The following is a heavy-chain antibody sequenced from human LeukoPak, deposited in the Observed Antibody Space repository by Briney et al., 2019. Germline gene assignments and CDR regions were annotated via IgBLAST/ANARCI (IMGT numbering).Heavy chain of an antibody. V-gene: IGHV4-34*01. CDR2: INHSGST. J-gene: IGHJ4*02. D-gene: IGHD3-3*01. CDR3: ARALYDFWSIRPYYFDY. CDR1: GGSFSGYY. Sequence: SETLSLTCAVYGGSFSGYYWSWIRQPPGKGLEWSGEINHSGSTNYNPSLKSRVTISVDTSKNLFSLKLSSVTAADTAVYYCARALYDFWSIRPYYFDYWGQGTLVTVSS.